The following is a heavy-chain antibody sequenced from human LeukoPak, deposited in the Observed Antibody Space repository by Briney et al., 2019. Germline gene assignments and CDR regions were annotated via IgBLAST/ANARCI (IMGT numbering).Heavy chain of an antibody. J-gene: IGHJ4*02. D-gene: IGHD6-19*01. Sequence: GGPLRLSCAASGFTFSTYSMTWVRQGPGKGLEWVSSIYPSGDSTFYADSVKGRFTISRDNSKNTLYLQMSSLRTEDTAIYYCAKDVVPDSGWDLDYWGQGTLVTVSS. CDR2: IYPSGDST. CDR3: AKDVVPDSGWDLDY. V-gene: IGHV3-23*01. CDR1: GFTFSTYS.